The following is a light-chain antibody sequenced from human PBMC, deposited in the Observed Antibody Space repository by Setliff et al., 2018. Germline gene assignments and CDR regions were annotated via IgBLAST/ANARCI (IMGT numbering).Light chain of an antibody. CDR1: SSDVGGYNY. J-gene: IGLJ2*01. V-gene: IGLV2-14*03. CDR2: DVV. Sequence: QSVLAQPVSVSGSPGQPITISCTGTSSDVGGYNYVSWYQQHPGKAPKVIIYDVVVRPSGVSNRFSGSKSGNTAPLTISGLQAEDEADYYCSSYTTISTLVFGGGTKVTVL. CDR3: SSYTTISTLV.